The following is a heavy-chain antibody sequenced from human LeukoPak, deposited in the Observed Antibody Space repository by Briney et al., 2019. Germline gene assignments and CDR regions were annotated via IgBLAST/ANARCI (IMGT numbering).Heavy chain of an antibody. J-gene: IGHJ4*02. CDR2: INTDSSDI. V-gene: IGHV3-21*05. CDR3: ARDTFQPGLIDS. D-gene: IGHD2-2*01. Sequence: GGSLRPSCAASGFTFSRYAMNWVRQAPGKGLEWVSYINTDSSDIHYADSVKGRFTISRDNARNTLYLQLSSLRAEDSGVYYCARDTFQPGLIDSWGQGTLVTVSS. CDR1: GFTFSRYA.